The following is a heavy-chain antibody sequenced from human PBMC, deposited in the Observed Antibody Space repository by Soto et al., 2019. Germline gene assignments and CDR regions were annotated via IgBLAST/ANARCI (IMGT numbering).Heavy chain of an antibody. J-gene: IGHJ4*02. Sequence: QPGGSLRLSCAASGFTFSSYDMHWVRQAPGKGLEWVGVISYDGSNEYYADSVKGRFTISRDNSKNTLYLQMNSLRAEDTAVYYCAKVDSSGWYNFDYWGQGTLVTVSS. CDR2: ISYDGSNE. CDR3: AKVDSSGWYNFDY. D-gene: IGHD6-19*01. CDR1: GFTFSSYD. V-gene: IGHV3-30*18.